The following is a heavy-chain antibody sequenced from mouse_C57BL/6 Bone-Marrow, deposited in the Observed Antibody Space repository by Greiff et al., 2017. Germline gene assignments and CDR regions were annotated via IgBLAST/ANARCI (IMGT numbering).Heavy chain of an antibody. CDR3: ARDSSGFDY. CDR1: GYSITSGYY. V-gene: IGHV3-6*01. CDR2: ISYDGSN. Sequence: DVKLVESGPGLVKPSQSLSLTCSVTGYSITSGYYWNWIRQFPGNKLEWMGYISYDGSNNYNPSLKNRISITRDTSKNQFFLKLNSVTTEDTATXYCARDSSGFDYWGQGTTLTVSS. D-gene: IGHD3-2*02. J-gene: IGHJ2*01.